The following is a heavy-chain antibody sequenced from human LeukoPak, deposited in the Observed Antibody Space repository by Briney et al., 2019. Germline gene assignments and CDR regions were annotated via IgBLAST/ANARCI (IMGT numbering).Heavy chain of an antibody. Sequence: PGRSLRLSCAASGFTFSSYGMHWVRQAPGKGLEWVAVIWYDGSNKYYADSVKGRFTISRDNSKNTLYLQMNSLRAEDTAVYYCARDPPHDSSGYFAFDIWGQGTMVTVSS. D-gene: IGHD3-22*01. CDR1: GFTFSSYG. CDR3: ARDPPHDSSGYFAFDI. J-gene: IGHJ3*02. V-gene: IGHV3-33*01. CDR2: IWYDGSNK.